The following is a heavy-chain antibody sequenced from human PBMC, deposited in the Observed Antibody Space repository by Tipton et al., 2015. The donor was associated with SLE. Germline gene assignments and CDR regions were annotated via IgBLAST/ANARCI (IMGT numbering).Heavy chain of an antibody. Sequence: SLRLSCAASGFTFSDHYIDWVRQAPGKGLEWVAVLLYDGKNQNYAESVKGRFTISRDNSKNTLYLQMNSLRAEDTAVYYCARDLSGGTYWGQGTLVTVSS. CDR3: ARDLSGGTY. V-gene: IGHV3-30*03. J-gene: IGHJ4*02. D-gene: IGHD2-15*01. CDR1: GFTFSDHY. CDR2: LLYDGKNQ.